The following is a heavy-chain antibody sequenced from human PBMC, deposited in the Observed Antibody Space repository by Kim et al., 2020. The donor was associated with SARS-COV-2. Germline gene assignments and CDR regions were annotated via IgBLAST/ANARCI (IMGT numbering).Heavy chain of an antibody. J-gene: IGHJ4*01. V-gene: IGHV3-15*01. CDR1: GFTFSNAW. D-gene: IGHD3-16*01. CDR3: TTEGAYDYVWGNDY. Sequence: GGSLRLSCAASGFTFSNAWMSWVRQAPGKGLEWVGRIKIKTEGGTTDYAAPVKGRFTISRDDSKNTLYLHMNSLKTEDTAVYYCTTEGAYDYVWGNDYWG. CDR2: IKIKTEGGTT.